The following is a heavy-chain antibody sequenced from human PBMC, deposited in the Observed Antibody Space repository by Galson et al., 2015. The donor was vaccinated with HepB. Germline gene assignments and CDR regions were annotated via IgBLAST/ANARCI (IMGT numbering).Heavy chain of an antibody. D-gene: IGHD6-19*01. J-gene: IGHJ4*02. V-gene: IGHV3-74*01. CDR1: GFTFSSYW. Sequence: LRLSCAASGFTFSSYWMHWVRQVPGKGLVWVSRINSDGSSTTYADSVKGRFAISRDNAKNTLYLQMNSLRAEDTAVYYCASDGPNSGGWYVYWGQGTLVTVSS. CDR3: ASDGPNSGGWYVY. CDR2: INSDGSST.